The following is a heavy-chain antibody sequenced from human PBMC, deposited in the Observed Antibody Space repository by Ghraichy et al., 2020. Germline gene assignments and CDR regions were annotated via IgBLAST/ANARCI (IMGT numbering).Heavy chain of an antibody. CDR2: INHSGST. CDR1: GGSFSGYY. V-gene: IGHV4-34*01. CDR3: ARRRSGTIFGVVTRSYYYYGMDV. J-gene: IGHJ6*02. Sequence: SETLSLTCAVYGGSFSGYYWSWIRQPPGKGLEWIGEINHSGSTNYNPSLKSRVTISVDTSKNQFSLKLSSVTAADTAVYYCARRRSGTIFGVVTRSYYYYGMDVWGQGTTVTVSS. D-gene: IGHD3-3*01.